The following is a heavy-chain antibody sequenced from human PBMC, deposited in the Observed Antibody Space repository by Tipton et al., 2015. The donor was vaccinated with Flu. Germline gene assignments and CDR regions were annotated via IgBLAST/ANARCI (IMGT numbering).Heavy chain of an antibody. D-gene: IGHD2-21*02. Sequence: SLRLSCAASGFTFSDYYMSWIRQAPGKGLEWVSYISSSGSTIYYADSVKGRFTISRDNAKNSLYLQMNSLRAEGTAVYYCARDRLENLLLSVVVTASQSSDYWGQGTLVTVSS. V-gene: IGHV3-11*01. CDR3: ARDRLENLLLSVVVTASQSSDY. CDR2: ISSSGSTI. J-gene: IGHJ4*02. CDR1: GFTFSDYY.